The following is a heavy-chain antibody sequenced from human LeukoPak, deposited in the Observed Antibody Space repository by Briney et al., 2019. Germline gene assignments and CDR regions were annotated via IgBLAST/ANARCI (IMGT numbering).Heavy chain of an antibody. CDR3: ASSLYYDYVWGSYLRYFDY. CDR1: GFTFSSYW. D-gene: IGHD3-16*02. V-gene: IGHV3-74*01. J-gene: IGHJ4*02. CDR2: INSDGSST. Sequence: GGSLRLSCAASGFTFSSYWMHWVRQAPGKGLVWVSRINSDGSSTSYADSVKGRFTISRDNAKNTLYLQMNSLSAEDTAVYYCASSLYYDYVWGSYLRYFDYWGQGTLVTVSS.